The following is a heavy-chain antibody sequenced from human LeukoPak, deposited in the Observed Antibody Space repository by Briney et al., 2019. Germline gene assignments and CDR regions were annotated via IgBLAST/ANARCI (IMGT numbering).Heavy chain of an antibody. V-gene: IGHV3-23*01. J-gene: IGHJ4*02. Sequence: GGSLRLSCAASGFTFSNYWMTWVRQDPGKGLAWVSTISGGSGSTYCADSVKGRFTISRDNSKNTLYLQMNSLRDEDTAVYYCAKHRFESGGYHSTDWGQGTLVTVSS. CDR2: ISGGSGST. CDR3: AKHRFESGGYHSTD. D-gene: IGHD3-22*01. CDR1: GFTFSNYW.